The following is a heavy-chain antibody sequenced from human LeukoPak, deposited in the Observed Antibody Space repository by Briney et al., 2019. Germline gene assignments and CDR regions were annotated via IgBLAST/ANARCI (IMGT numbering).Heavy chain of an antibody. CDR1: GGSISSYY. CDR2: IYYSGST. CDR3: ARDQDISGWYDHYFDY. V-gene: IGHV4-59*01. Sequence: PSETLSLTCTVSGGSISSYYWSWIRQPPRKGLEWIGYIYYSGSTNYNPSLKSRVTISVDTSKNQFSLKLSSVTAADTAVYYCARDQDISGWYDHYFDYWGQGTLVTASS. J-gene: IGHJ4*02. D-gene: IGHD6-19*01.